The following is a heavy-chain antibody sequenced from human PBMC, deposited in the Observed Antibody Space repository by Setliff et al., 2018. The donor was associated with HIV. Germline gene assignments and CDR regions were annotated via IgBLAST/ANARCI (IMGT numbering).Heavy chain of an antibody. CDR2: IYHSGST. Sequence: SETLSLTCAVSGYSISSGYYWGWIRQPPGKGLEWIGNIYHSGSTYYNPSLKSRVTISVDTSKNQFSLKLRSVTVADTAVYYCVRSDRWRNWFDPWGQGIVVTVSS. D-gene: IGHD2-8*02. CDR1: GYSISSGYY. J-gene: IGHJ5*02. CDR3: VRSDRWRNWFDP. V-gene: IGHV4-38-2*01.